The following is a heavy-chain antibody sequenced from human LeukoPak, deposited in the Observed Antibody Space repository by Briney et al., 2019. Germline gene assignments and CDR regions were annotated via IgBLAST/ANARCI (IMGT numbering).Heavy chain of an antibody. D-gene: IGHD2-15*01. Sequence: PSETLSRTCAVYGDSFSGYYWSWIRQSPGRGGEGIGEVNDRGTTNYNPNLKRRVTISVVTSSNQFSLRLTSVTAADTAIYFCATRRGGPYPYYFDHWDQGAPVTVSS. V-gene: IGHV4-34*01. CDR3: ATRRGGPYPYYFDH. J-gene: IGHJ4*02. CDR1: GDSFSGYY. CDR2: VNDRGTT.